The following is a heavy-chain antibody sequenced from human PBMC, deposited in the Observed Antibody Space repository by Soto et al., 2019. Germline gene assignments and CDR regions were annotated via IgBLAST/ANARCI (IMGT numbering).Heavy chain of an antibody. Sequence: QLQLQESGPGLVKPSETLSLTCTVSSVSISSTSYTWGWIRQPPGKGLEWIASVYYSGRTYYNPSLXXRVTVSVDTSKXXXSXXVTSVTATDTAVYCCARLRGYCISSSCHGQSAMDVWGQGTTVTVSS. J-gene: IGHJ6*02. CDR1: SVSISSTSYT. D-gene: IGHD2-2*01. CDR2: VYYSGRT. CDR3: ARLRGYCISSSCHGQSAMDV. V-gene: IGHV4-39*01.